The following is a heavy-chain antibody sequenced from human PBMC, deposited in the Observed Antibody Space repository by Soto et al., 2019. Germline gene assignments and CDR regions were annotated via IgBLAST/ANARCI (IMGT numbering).Heavy chain of an antibody. Sequence: EVQLVESGGGLVQPGGSLRLSCAASGFTFSSDWMHWVRQAPGKGLVWVSRINSDESITNYADSVKAQFTITRDNAKNTLYLQMSSLRAEDTAVYYCGRGASGSYRLDYRGQGTLVNVSS. J-gene: IGHJ4*02. CDR3: GRGASGSYRLDY. V-gene: IGHV3-74*01. D-gene: IGHD3-10*01. CDR2: INSDESIT. CDR1: GFTFSSDW.